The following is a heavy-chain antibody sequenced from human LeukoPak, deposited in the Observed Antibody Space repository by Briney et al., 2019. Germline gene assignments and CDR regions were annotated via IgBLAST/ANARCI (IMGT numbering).Heavy chain of an antibody. CDR3: ARAPDDSSGYYSYYFDY. J-gene: IGHJ4*02. CDR1: GYTFTGYY. D-gene: IGHD3-22*01. Sequence: ASVKVSCKASGYTFTGYYMHWVRQAPGQGLEWMGWINPNSGGTNYAQKFQGWVTMTSDTSISTAYMELSRLRSDDTAVYYCARAPDDSSGYYSYYFDYWGQGTLVTVSS. V-gene: IGHV1-2*04. CDR2: INPNSGGT.